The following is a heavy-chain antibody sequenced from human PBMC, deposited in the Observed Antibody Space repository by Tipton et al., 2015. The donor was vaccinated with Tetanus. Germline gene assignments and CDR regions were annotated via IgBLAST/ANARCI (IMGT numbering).Heavy chain of an antibody. CDR3: ARHPPPYYYGSGSYLDY. J-gene: IGHJ4*02. CDR2: IYYSGST. Sequence: LRLSCTVSGASISGSSYYWSWIRQPPGKALEWIGSIYYSGSTFYHPSLQSRVTISVDTSKNQFSLRLSSVTAADTAVYFCARHPPPYYYGSGSYLDYWGQGTPVTVSS. V-gene: IGHV4-39*01. CDR1: GASISGSSYY. D-gene: IGHD3-10*01.